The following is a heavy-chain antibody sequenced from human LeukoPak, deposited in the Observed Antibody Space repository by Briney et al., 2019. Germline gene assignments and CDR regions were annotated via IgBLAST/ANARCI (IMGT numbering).Heavy chain of an antibody. CDR2: ISAYTGIT. Sequence: GASVKVPCKTSNYTFINYGISWVRQAPGQGLEWMGWISAYTGITSFAQKFQGRVTMTTDTSTSTAYMELRSLRLDDTAVYYCARDLIYTTSWYDHWGQGTLVTVSS. CDR3: ARDLIYTTSWYDH. D-gene: IGHD1-26*01. J-gene: IGHJ5*02. V-gene: IGHV1-18*01. CDR1: NYTFINYG.